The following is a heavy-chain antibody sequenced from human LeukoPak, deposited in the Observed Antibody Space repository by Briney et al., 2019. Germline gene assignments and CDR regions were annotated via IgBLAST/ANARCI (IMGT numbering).Heavy chain of an antibody. CDR1: GFTFSSYG. D-gene: IGHD3-22*01. V-gene: IGHV3-30*03. CDR2: ISYDGSNK. CDR3: ARDPWDDVSGFSGDY. J-gene: IGHJ4*02. Sequence: GRSLRLSCAASGFTFSSYGMHWVRQAPGKGLEWVAVISYDGSNKYYADSVKGRFTISRDNSKNSLYLQMNSLRDEDTAVYYCARDPWDDVSGFSGDYWGRGTLVTVSS.